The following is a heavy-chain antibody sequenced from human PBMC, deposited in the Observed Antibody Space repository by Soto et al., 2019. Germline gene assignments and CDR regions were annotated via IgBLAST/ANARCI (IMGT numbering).Heavy chain of an antibody. Sequence: SETLSLTCTVSGGSISSGGYYWSWIRQHPGKGLEWIGYIYYSGTTNYNPSLKSRVSISVDTSKNQFSLQVSSVTAADTAIYYCARDPGRALAVDWGEGTLVTVSS. CDR1: GGSISSGGYY. CDR2: IYYSGTT. V-gene: IGHV4-31*03. CDR3: ARDPGRALAVD. D-gene: IGHD6-19*01. J-gene: IGHJ4*02.